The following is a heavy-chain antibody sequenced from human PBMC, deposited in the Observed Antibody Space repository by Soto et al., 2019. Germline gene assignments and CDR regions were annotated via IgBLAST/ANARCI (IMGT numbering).Heavy chain of an antibody. J-gene: IGHJ3*02. CDR3: ARSGGGSSPDAFDI. Sequence: GGSLRLSCAASGFTFSSYGMHWVRQAPGKGLEWVAVISYDGSNKYYADSVKGRFTISRDNSKNTLYLQMNSLRAEDTAVYYCARSGGGSSPDAFDIWGQGTMVTVSS. V-gene: IGHV3-30*03. CDR2: ISYDGSNK. D-gene: IGHD6-6*01. CDR1: GFTFSSYG.